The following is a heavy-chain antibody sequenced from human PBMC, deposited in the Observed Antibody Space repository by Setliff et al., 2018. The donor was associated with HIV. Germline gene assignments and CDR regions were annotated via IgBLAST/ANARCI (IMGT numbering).Heavy chain of an antibody. D-gene: IGHD6-19*01. CDR1: GGSFIGFY. V-gene: IGHV4-34*01. J-gene: IGHJ4*02. CDR2: VTHSGTT. CDR3: ARGRKKTLAVSGTRYFDF. Sequence: SETLSLTCAVYGGSFIGFYWTFIRQSPGKGLEWIGEVTHSGTTTYDPSLKSRITISVDTSKNQFSLKLTSVAAADMGVYYCARGRKKTLAVSGTRYFDFWGQGTLVTVSS.